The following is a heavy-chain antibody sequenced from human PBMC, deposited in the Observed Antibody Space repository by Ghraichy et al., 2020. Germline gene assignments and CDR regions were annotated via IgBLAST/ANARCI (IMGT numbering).Heavy chain of an antibody. CDR2: INPDSGGT. V-gene: IGHV1-2*02. CDR3: ARGEVHRVQVFYFHY. D-gene: IGHD1-1*01. Sequence: ASVKVSCKSSGYTFTGYYIQWMRQAPGQGVEWMGWINPDSGGTHYSQKYQGRVTMTRDTSITTAYMELSSLTSDDTAVYFCARGEVHRVQVFYFHYWGQGTLVTVSS. CDR1: GYTFTGYY. J-gene: IGHJ4*02.